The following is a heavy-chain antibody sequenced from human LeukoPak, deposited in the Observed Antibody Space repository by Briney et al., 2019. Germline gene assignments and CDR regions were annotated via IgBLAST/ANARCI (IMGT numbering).Heavy chain of an antibody. CDR2: ISSGETGT. CDR1: GFTFSSYW. D-gene: IGHD2-15*01. V-gene: IGHV3-74*01. J-gene: IGHJ3*02. CDR3: VRVSGGYEAFDI. Sequence: PGGSLRLSCTASGFTFSSYWMHWVRQAPGKGLVWVSRISSGETGTNYADSVKGRFSISRDNAKNTLYLQMSSLRAEDTAVYYCVRVSGGYEAFDIWGHGTMVTVSS.